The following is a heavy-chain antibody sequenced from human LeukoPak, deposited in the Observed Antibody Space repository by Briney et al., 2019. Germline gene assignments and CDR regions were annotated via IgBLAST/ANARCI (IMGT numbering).Heavy chain of an antibody. CDR2: IMTSGERT. CDR1: GFTFSHYS. V-gene: IGHV3-21*05. J-gene: IGHJ2*01. CDR3: AKNQDYSDSTYWFFDL. D-gene: IGHD3-22*01. Sequence: GGSLRLSCAASGFTFSHYSMNWVRQAPGKGVEWVSYIMTSGERTSYADSVKGRFTISRDSATNSLYLQMNSLRAEDTAVYYCAKNQDYSDSTYWFFDLWGRGTLVTVSS.